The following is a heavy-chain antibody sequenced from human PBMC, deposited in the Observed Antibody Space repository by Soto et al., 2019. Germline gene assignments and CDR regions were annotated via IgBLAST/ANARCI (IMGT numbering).Heavy chain of an antibody. V-gene: IGHV1-18*04. Sequence: QVQLVQSGAEVKKPGASVKVSCKASGYAFGGYAISWVRQAPGQGLEWMGWVSAYSGHTDYAQNLQGRVSMTTETSTSTAYMELGSLTSDDTAVYYCARPSGSYGDYAWSLAYWGQGTLVNVSS. CDR1: GYAFGGYA. D-gene: IGHD4-17*01. J-gene: IGHJ4*02. CDR2: VSAYSGHT. CDR3: ARPSGSYGDYAWSLAY.